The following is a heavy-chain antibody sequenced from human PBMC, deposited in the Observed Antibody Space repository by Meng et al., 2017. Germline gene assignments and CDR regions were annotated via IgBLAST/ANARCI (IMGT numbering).Heavy chain of an antibody. J-gene: IGHJ4*02. CDR1: GFTFKTYV. CDR3: ARDVEGVMVRGVITY. Sequence: GESLKISCTASGFTFKTYVMHWVRQAPGKGLEWVAAISSGARNKYFADSVKGRLTISRDNSKNTLYLQMNSLRAEDTAVYYCARDVEGVMVRGVITYWGQGTLVTVSS. V-gene: IGHV3-30*04. CDR2: ISSGARNK. D-gene: IGHD3-10*01.